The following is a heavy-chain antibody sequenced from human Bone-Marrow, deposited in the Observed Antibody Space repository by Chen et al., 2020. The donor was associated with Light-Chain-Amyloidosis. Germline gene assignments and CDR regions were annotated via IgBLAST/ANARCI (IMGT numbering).Heavy chain of an antibody. V-gene: IGHV4-34*02. CDR2: ITHGGAT. D-gene: IGHD3-16*01. CDR1: GGTFSGFY. CDR3: GTLGDHSDDSGHRFSAFEI. J-gene: IGHJ3*02. Sequence: QVRLQQWGAGVLKPSETLSLTCSVYGGTFSGFYWTWIRQAPGKGLEWIGEITHGGATNYNPALKSRVTISVDMSKSQFSLRLTSVAAPDTAVYYCGTLGDHSDDSGHRFSAFEIWGQGTMVAVSS.